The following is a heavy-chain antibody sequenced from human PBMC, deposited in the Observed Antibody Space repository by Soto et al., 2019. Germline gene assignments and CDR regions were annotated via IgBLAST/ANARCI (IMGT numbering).Heavy chain of an antibody. J-gene: IGHJ4*02. CDR3: ARVEYYGSGRSDYFDY. V-gene: IGHV5-51*01. D-gene: IGHD3-10*01. CDR1: GYSFTSYW. Sequence: PGESLKISCKGSGYSFTSYWIGWVSQMPGKGLEWMGIIYPGDSDTRYSPSFQGQVTISADKSISTAYLQRSSLKASDTAMYYCARVEYYGSGRSDYFDYWGQGTLVTVPQ. CDR2: IYPGDSDT.